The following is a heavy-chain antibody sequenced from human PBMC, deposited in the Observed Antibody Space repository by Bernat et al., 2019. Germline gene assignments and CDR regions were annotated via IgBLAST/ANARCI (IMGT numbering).Heavy chain of an antibody. CDR1: GYTFTSYA. D-gene: IGHD3-10*01. CDR3: ARESGPYYYDP. V-gene: IGHV1-3*01. J-gene: IGHJ5*02. CDR2: INAGNGNT. Sequence: QVQLVQSGAEVKKPGASVKVSCKASGYTFTSYAMHWVRQAPGQRLEWMGWINAGNGNTKYSQKFQGRVTITRDTSASTAYMELSSMRSEDTAVYYCARESGPYYYDPWGQGTLVTVSS.